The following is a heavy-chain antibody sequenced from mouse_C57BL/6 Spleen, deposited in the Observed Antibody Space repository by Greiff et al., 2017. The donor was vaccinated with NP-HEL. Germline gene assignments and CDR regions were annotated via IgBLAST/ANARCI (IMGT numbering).Heavy chain of an antibody. CDR1: GFNIKDDY. J-gene: IGHJ2*01. D-gene: IGHD1-1*01. CDR3: TTYLDYYGSSLDY. V-gene: IGHV14-4*01. CDR2: IDPENGDT. Sequence: VQLQQSGAELVRPGASVKLSCTASGFNIKDDYMHWVKQRPEQGLEWIGWIDPENGDTEYASKFQGKATITADTSSNTAYLQLSILTSEDTAVYYCTTYLDYYGSSLDYWGQGTTLTVSS.